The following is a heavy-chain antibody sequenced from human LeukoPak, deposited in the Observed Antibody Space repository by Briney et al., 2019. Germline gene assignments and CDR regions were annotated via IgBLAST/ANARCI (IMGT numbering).Heavy chain of an antibody. CDR2: INSDWSST. CDR3: ASEGVYDSSGYVDT. V-gene: IGHV3-74*01. D-gene: IGHD3-22*01. CDR1: GFTFSSYW. J-gene: IGHJ5*02. Sequence: SGGSLSLSCAASGFTFSSYWMHWVRQAQGKGLVWVSRINSDWSSTSYADSVKGRFTISRDNAKNTLYLQMNSLRAEDTAVYYCASEGVYDSSGYVDTWGQGTLVTVSS.